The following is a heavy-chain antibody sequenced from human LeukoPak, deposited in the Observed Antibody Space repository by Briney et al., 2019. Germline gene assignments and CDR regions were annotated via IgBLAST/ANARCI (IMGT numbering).Heavy chain of an antibody. CDR3: AGPGRDFDY. CDR1: GFTFSSYA. D-gene: IGHD1-14*01. V-gene: IGHV3-30*04. Sequence: GGALRLSCAASGFTFSSYAMHWVRQAPGKGREGVAGISYDGSKKYYADSVKGRFTISRDNSKNPLYLQMNSLRAEDTAVYYCAGPGRDFDYWGQGTLVPAST. J-gene: IGHJ4*02. CDR2: ISYDGSKK.